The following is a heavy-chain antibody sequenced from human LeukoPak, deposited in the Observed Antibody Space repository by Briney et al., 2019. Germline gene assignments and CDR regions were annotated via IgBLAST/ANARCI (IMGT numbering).Heavy chain of an antibody. Sequence: ETSETLSLTCTVSGGSISSGSYYWSWIRQPAGKGLEWIGRIYTSGSTNYNPSLKSRVTISVDTSKNQFSLKLSSVTAADTAVYYCARGENYYDSSGYVYYFDYWGQGTLVTVSS. CDR2: IYTSGST. CDR3: ARGENYYDSSGYVYYFDY. D-gene: IGHD3-22*01. J-gene: IGHJ4*02. CDR1: GGSISSGSYY. V-gene: IGHV4-61*02.